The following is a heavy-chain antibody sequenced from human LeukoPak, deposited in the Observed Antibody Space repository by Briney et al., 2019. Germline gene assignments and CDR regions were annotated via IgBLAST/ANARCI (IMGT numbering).Heavy chain of an antibody. CDR1: GFTFSSYA. J-gene: IGHJ3*02. D-gene: IGHD4-17*01. CDR2: ISGSGGST. V-gene: IGHV3-23*01. CDR3: AKEYPPEYGDYVAFDI. Sequence: GGSLRLSCAASGFTFSSYAMSWARQAPGKGLEWVSAISGSGGSTYYADSVKGRFTISRDNSKNTLYLQMNSLRAEDTAVYYCAKEYPPEYGDYVAFDIWGQGTMLTVSS.